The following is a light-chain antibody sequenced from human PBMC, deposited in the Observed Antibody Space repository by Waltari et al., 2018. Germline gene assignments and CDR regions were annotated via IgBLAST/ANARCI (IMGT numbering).Light chain of an antibody. J-gene: IGLJ1*01. CDR3: ATWDSSLNGLYV. CDR1: SSNIGDHP. V-gene: IGLV1-44*01. CDR2: SKN. Sequence: QSVLTQPPSASGTPGQRVTISCSGSSSNIGDHPINWSQQLPGTAPKRLIYSKNPRRSGVPARLSGSKSGTQASLAISGLQSEDEADYYCATWDSSLNGLYVFGTGTKVTVL.